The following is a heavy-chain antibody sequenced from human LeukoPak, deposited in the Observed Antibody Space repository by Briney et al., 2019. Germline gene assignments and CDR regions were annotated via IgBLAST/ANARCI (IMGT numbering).Heavy chain of an antibody. CDR1: GYSISTGYY. D-gene: IGHD5-18*01. CDR3: ARVRSDSSGYNFEY. J-gene: IGHJ4*02. V-gene: IGHV4-38-2*02. Sequence: SETLSLTCTVSGYSISTGYYWGWIRQPPGKGLQWIGSIYRTGSTYYNPSLKSRVTISVDTSKNQFSLNLNSLTAADTAIYYCARVRSDSSGYNFEYWGQGTLVIVSS. CDR2: IYRTGST.